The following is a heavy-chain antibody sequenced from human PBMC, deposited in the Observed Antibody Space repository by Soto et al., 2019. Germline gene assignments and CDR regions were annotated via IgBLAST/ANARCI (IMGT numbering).Heavy chain of an antibody. CDR3: ARRWGDAFDF. CDR1: GVSISSYY. J-gene: IGHJ3*01. Sequence: QVQLQESGPGLVKPSETLSLTCTVSGVSISSYYWSWIRQPPGKGLEWIGYIYYSGSTNYNPSLKSRVTISVDTSKNQFSLKLSSVTAADTAVYYCARRWGDAFDFWGQGPMVTVSS. D-gene: IGHD1-26*01. V-gene: IGHV4-59*01. CDR2: IYYSGST.